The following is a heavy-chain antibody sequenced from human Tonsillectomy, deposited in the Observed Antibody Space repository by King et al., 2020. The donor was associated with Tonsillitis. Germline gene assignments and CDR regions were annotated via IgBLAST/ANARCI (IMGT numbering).Heavy chain of an antibody. CDR1: GFTFDDYA. D-gene: IGHD6-13*01. Sequence: VQLVESGGGLVQPGRSLRLSCAASGFTFDDYAMDWVRQAPGKGLEWVSGISWNSGGIGYADSVKGRFTISRENPKNSLYLQMSSLRPGDTALYYCVKDMGPGSRWYFFSEYFQHWGPGTLVPVSP. CDR3: VKDMGPGSRWYFFSEYFQH. V-gene: IGHV3-9*01. J-gene: IGHJ1*01. CDR2: ISWNSGGI.